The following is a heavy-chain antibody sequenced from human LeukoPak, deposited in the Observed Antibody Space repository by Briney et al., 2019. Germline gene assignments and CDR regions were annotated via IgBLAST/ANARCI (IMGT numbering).Heavy chain of an antibody. CDR1: GFTFSSYE. CDR3: ARELWGDFDY. V-gene: IGHV3-48*03. CDR2: ISSSGSTI. D-gene: IGHD1-26*01. Sequence: GPLRLSCAASGFTFSSYEMNWVHQAPGKGLEWVSYISSSGSTIYYADSVKGRFTISRDNAKNSLYLQMNSLRAEDTAVYYCARELWGDFDYWGQGTLVTVSS. J-gene: IGHJ4*02.